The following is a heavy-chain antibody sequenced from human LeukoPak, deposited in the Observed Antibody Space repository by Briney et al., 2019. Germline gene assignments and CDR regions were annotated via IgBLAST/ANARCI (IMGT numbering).Heavy chain of an antibody. J-gene: IGHJ4*02. D-gene: IGHD6-13*01. Sequence: SETLSLTCAVYGGSFSGSYWSWIRQPPGKGLEWIGEINHSGSTNYNPSLKSRVTISVDTSKNQFSLKLSSVTAADTAVYYCARGYSSAWYREFFDHWGQGTLVTVSS. CDR2: INHSGST. CDR1: GGSFSGSY. V-gene: IGHV4-34*01. CDR3: ARGYSSAWYREFFDH.